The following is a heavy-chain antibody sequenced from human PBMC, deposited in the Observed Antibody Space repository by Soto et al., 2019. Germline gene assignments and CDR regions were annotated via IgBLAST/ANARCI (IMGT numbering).Heavy chain of an antibody. CDR1: GYTFTSYA. D-gene: IGHD6-19*01. J-gene: IGHJ4*02. Sequence: QVPLVQSGAEVKKPGASVKVSCRSSGYTFTSYALHWVRQAPGQRLEWMGWINAGNGDTKYSQKFQGRVTITRDTSANTSYMELSSLRSEDTAVYYCASDNSGHDYWGQGTLVTVSS. V-gene: IGHV1-3*01. CDR3: ASDNSGHDY. CDR2: INAGNGDT.